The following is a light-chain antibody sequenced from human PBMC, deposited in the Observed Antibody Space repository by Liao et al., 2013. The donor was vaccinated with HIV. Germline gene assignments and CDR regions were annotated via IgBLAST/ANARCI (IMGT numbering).Light chain of an antibody. CDR3: QVWDSNRDLVL. J-gene: IGLJ2*01. V-gene: IGLV3-21*01. Sequence: SFVLTQPPSVSVAPGETARITCERDNIGSKSVHWYRQKPGQAPEVVIYSDHDRPSGIPERFSGSNSGSTATLTISRVEAGDEADYFCQVWDSNRDLVLFGGGTKLAVL. CDR2: SDH. CDR1: NIGSKS.